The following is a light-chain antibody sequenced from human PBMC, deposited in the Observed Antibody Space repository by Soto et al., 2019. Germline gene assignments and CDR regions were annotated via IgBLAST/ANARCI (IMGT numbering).Light chain of an antibody. Sequence: DIQMTQSPSTLSASVGDRVTITCRASQSISSWLAWYQQKPGKAPKLLIYKPSSLETGVPSRFSGSGSGTEFTLTSSSVQPDDFASYYCQQYGSASPWTFGRGTKVEVK. V-gene: IGKV1-5*03. CDR1: QSISSW. CDR2: KPS. J-gene: IGKJ1*01. CDR3: QQYGSASPWT.